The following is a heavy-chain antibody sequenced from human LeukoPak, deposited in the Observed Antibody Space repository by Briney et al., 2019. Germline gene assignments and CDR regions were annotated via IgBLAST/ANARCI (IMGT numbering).Heavy chain of an antibody. V-gene: IGHV1-8*01. D-gene: IGHD2-15*01. Sequence: ASVKVSCKASGYTFTSYDINWVRQATGQGLEWMGWMNPNSGNTGYAQKFQGSVTMTRNTSISTAYMELSSLRSEDTAVYYCARGSQDIVVVVAALDAFDIWGQGTMVTVSS. CDR2: MNPNSGNT. J-gene: IGHJ3*02. CDR3: ARGSQDIVVVVAALDAFDI. CDR1: GYTFTSYD.